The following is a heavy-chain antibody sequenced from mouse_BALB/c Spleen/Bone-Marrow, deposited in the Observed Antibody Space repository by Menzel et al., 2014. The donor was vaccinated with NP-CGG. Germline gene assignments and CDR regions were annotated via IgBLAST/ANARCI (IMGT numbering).Heavy chain of an antibody. CDR1: GFNIKDTY. CDR3: ARLGLFAY. Sequence: VQLQQSGAELVKPGASAKLSCTASGFNIKDTYMHWVKQRPEQGLEWIGRIDPANGNTKYDPKFQGKATITADTSSNTPCLHLSSLTSEDTAFYYCARLGLFAYWGQGTLVTVSA. CDR2: IDPANGNT. D-gene: IGHD3-1*01. V-gene: IGHV14-3*02. J-gene: IGHJ3*01.